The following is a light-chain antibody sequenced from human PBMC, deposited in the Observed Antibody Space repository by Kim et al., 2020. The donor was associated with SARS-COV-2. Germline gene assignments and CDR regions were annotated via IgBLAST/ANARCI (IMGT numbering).Light chain of an antibody. V-gene: IGKV3-11*01. CDR2: DAA. CDR1: QTIGIS. Sequence: SPGDGAIPSCRASQTIGISLGWYQHKLGQAPRRLIYDAAIRAAGIPDRFSGGGSGTDFTLTIRSLEPEDFAVYYCQQRNNWPPAVTFGGGTKLEI. J-gene: IGKJ4*01. CDR3: QQRNNWPPAVT.